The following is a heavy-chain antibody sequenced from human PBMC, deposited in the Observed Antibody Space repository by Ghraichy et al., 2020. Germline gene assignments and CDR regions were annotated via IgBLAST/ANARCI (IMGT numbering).Heavy chain of an antibody. D-gene: IGHD2-2*01. CDR1: GGTFSSYA. CDR3: ARDESPVVPAANKGSWFDP. CDR2: IIPILGIA. Sequence: SVKVSCKASGGTFSSYAISWVRQAPGQGLEWMGRIIPILGIANYAQKFQGRVTITADKSTSTAYMELSSLRSEDTAVYYCARDESPVVPAANKGSWFDPWGQGTLVTVSS. V-gene: IGHV1-69*04. J-gene: IGHJ5*02.